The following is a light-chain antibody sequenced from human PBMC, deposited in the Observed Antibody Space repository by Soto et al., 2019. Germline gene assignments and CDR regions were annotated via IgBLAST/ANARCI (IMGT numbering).Light chain of an antibody. Sequence: QSVLTQSPSASASLGASVKLTCTLSSGHSSYAIAWHQQQPEKGPRYLMKLNSDGSHSKGDGIPVRFSGSSSGAERYLTISSLQSEDEADYDCQTWGTGIWVFGGGTKVTVL. CDR2: LNSDGSH. CDR1: SGHSSYA. V-gene: IGLV4-69*01. J-gene: IGLJ3*02. CDR3: QTWGTGIWV.